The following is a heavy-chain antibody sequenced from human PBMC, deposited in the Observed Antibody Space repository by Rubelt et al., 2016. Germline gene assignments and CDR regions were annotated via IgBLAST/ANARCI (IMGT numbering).Heavy chain of an antibody. J-gene: IGHJ4*02. Sequence: EVQVVESGGGLVQPGGSLRLSCSTSGFDFVAHEMDWVRQVPGKGLEWVSYISSSSSTMYYADSVKGRFTISRDNAKNSLLLQMNSLRADDTAVYYCAGGSGWLIDNWGQGTLVTVSS. CDR2: ISSSSSTM. V-gene: IGHV3-48*03. CDR3: AGGSGWLIDN. CDR1: GFDFVAHE. D-gene: IGHD6-19*01.